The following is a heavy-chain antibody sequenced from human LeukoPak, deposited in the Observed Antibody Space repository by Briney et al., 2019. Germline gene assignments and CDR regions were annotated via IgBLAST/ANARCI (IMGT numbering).Heavy chain of an antibody. D-gene: IGHD3/OR15-3a*01. CDR2: IYYSGNT. CDR3: ARQTGSGLFILP. J-gene: IGHJ4*02. V-gene: IGHV4-39*01. Sequence: PSETLSLTCTVSGVSISSSNSYWGWIRQPPGKGLEWIGSIYYSGNTYYNASLKSQVSISIDTSKNRFSLKLTSVTAADMAVYYCARQTGSGLFILPGGQGTLVTVSS. CDR1: GVSISSSNSY.